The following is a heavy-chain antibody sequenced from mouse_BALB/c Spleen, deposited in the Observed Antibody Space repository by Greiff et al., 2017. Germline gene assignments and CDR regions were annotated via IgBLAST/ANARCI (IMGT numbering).Heavy chain of an antibody. Sequence: EVQLQQSGPELVKPGASVKVSCKASGYAFTSYNMYWVKQSHGKSLEWIGYIDPYNGGTSYNQKFKGKATLTVDKSSSTAYMHLNSLTSEDSAVYYCARGIYYYGSSSMDYWGQGTSVTVSS. D-gene: IGHD1-1*01. J-gene: IGHJ4*01. V-gene: IGHV1S135*01. CDR2: IDPYNGGT. CDR3: ARGIYYYGSSSMDY. CDR1: GYAFTSYN.